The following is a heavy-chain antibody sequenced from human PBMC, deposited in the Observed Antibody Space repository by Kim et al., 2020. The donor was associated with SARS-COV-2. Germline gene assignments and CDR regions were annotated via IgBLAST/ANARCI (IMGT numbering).Heavy chain of an antibody. D-gene: IGHD7-27*01. CDR3: TRMNWDQSLFEDF. J-gene: IGHJ4*02. CDR1: GGTFSSYA. Sequence: SVKVSCKAFGGTFSSYAISWVRQAPGQGLEWMGRIIPVIGITNYAQRFQGRVTIIADKSTSTTYMELSSLRSEDTAVYYCTRMNWDQSLFEDFWGQGTLVTVSS. CDR2: IIPVIGIT. V-gene: IGHV1-69*04.